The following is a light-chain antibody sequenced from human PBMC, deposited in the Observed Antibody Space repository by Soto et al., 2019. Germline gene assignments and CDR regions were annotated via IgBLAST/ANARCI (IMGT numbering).Light chain of an antibody. J-gene: IGKJ5*01. Sequence: EIVITQSPASLSVSPGERVTLSCRAGQGVTTNFAWYQQKSGQSPRLLIYDVSTRATGVPARFSGTGSETDFTLTISSLQSEDFAVYYCQQYNNWPPRITFGQGTRLEIK. CDR1: QGVTTN. CDR3: QQYNNWPPRIT. CDR2: DVS. V-gene: IGKV3-15*01.